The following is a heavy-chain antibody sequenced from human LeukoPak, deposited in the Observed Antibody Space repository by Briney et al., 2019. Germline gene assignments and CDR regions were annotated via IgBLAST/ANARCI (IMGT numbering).Heavy chain of an antibody. Sequence: GGSLGLSCAASGFTFSSYSMNWVRQAPGKGLEWVSYISSSSSTIYYADSVKGRFTISRDNAKNSLYLQMNSLRAEDTAVYYCARGGRKAVAGTPNWFDPWGQGTLVTVSS. CDR2: ISSSSSTI. J-gene: IGHJ5*02. CDR1: GFTFSSYS. CDR3: ARGGRKAVAGTPNWFDP. V-gene: IGHV3-48*01. D-gene: IGHD6-19*01.